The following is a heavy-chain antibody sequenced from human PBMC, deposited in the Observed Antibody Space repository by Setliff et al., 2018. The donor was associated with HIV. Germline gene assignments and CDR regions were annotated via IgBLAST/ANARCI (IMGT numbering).Heavy chain of an antibody. CDR1: GFTLSDYE. J-gene: IGHJ4*02. CDR2: ISSSGGSL. CDR3: VREGLWFGESH. Sequence: GESLKLSCAASGFTLSDYEVNWVRQAPGKGLEWVSYISSSGGSLYYGASVKGRFSISRDNAKNSLYLEMNSLRVEDTAIYYCVREGLWFGESHWGQGTLVTVSS. D-gene: IGHD3-10*01. V-gene: IGHV3-48*03.